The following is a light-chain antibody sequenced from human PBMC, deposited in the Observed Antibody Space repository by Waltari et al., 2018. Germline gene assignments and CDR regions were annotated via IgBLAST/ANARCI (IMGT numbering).Light chain of an antibody. CDR3: HQYANSPWT. V-gene: IGKV4-1*01. CDR1: QSVLYSPNNKNY. J-gene: IGKJ1*01. Sequence: DIVMTQSPDSLAVSLGERATINCKSIQSVLYSPNNKNYLAWYQQKPGQPPQLLIYWASTRESGVPDRCSGSGSGTDFTLTISSLQAEDVAVYYCHQYANSPWTFGQGTKVEVK. CDR2: WAS.